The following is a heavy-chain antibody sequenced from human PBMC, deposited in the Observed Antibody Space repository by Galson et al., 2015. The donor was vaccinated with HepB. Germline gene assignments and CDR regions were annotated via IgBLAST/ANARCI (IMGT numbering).Heavy chain of an antibody. V-gene: IGHV3-21*01. CDR2: ISSSKQYI. Sequence: SLRLSCAASGFTFSSFTMTWVRQAPGKGLEWVASISSSKQYIYYADSVKGRFTIPRDNAKSSLFLQMNSLRAEDTALYFCARDLQWLVTLDFWGLGTLVTVSS. CDR1: GFTFSSFT. D-gene: IGHD6-19*01. CDR3: ARDLQWLVTLDF. J-gene: IGHJ4*02.